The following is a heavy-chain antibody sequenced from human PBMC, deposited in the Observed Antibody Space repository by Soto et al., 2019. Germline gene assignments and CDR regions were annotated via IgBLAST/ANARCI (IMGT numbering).Heavy chain of an antibody. J-gene: IGHJ4*02. D-gene: IGHD2-8*01. CDR3: AKDGGVSARYFDT. CDR1: GFTFRKYA. Sequence: EVQLLESGGGLGQPGGSLRLSCTASGFTFRKYAMSWVRQAPGKGLKWISGISDSVDDTYYADSVRGRFTISRDNSKNTLYLQMNSLRGDDTAVYYCAKDGGVSARYFDTWGQGTLVTVSS. V-gene: IGHV3-23*01. CDR2: ISDSVDDT.